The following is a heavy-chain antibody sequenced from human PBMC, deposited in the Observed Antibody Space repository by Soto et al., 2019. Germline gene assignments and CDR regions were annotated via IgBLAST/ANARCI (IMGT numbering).Heavy chain of an antibody. CDR1: GYTFTGYY. J-gene: IGHJ6*02. V-gene: IGHV1-2*04. Sequence: ASVKVSCKASGYTFTGYYMHWVRQAPGQGLEWMGWINPNSGGTNYAQKFQGWVTMTRDTSISTACMELSRLRSDDTAVYYCARDLAVVVPAARNYYYGMDVRGQGTTVTVSS. CDR2: INPNSGGT. D-gene: IGHD2-2*01. CDR3: ARDLAVVVPAARNYYYGMDV.